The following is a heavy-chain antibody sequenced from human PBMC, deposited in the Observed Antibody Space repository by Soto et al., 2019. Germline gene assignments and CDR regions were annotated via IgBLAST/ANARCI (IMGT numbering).Heavy chain of an antibody. CDR1: GGAFTNYA. J-gene: IGHJ6*02. Sequence: QVQLLQSGAEVKKPGSSVKVSCKVSGGAFTNYALNWVRHGPGQGLEWLGGLIPFHNTSNYSLKFLGRVTVTADISSTTVYMELNSLTSDDTATYYCASWSNWNPLYYDGLDVWGQGTTVTVSS. V-gene: IGHV1-69*06. CDR2: LIPFHNTS. D-gene: IGHD1-20*01. CDR3: ASWSNWNPLYYDGLDV.